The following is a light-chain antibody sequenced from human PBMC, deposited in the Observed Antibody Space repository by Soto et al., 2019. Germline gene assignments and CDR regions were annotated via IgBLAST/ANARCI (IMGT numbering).Light chain of an antibody. CDR2: QVS. CDR3: MQGTHGPHT. Sequence: DVVMTQSPPTLPVTLGQPASISCRSSQSLVHSNGNTYLAWFQQRPGQSPRRLIYQVSNRDSGVPDRFSGSGSGTDFTLKISRVEAEDFGVYHCMQGTHGPHTFGQGTKLEIK. J-gene: IGKJ2*01. V-gene: IGKV2-30*02. CDR1: QSLVHSNGNTY.